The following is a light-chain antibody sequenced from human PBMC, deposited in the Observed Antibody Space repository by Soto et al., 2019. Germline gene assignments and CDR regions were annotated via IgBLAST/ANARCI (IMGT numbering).Light chain of an antibody. Sequence: QYVLTQPPSVSGAPGQRVTISCTGTSSNIGASYHVHWYQQLPGTAPKLLIYGNSNRPSGVPDRFSGSKSGTSASLAIPGLQAEDEADYYCQSYDSSLSGSVFGGGTKLTVL. V-gene: IGLV1-40*01. J-gene: IGLJ3*02. CDR1: SSNIGASYH. CDR3: QSYDSSLSGSV. CDR2: GNS.